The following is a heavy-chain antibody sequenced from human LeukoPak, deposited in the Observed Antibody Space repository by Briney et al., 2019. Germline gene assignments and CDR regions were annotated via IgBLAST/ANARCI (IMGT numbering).Heavy chain of an antibody. CDR3: ARDFKVQYYDYVWGSPPNAFDI. Sequence: PSQTLSLTCAISGDSVSSNSAAWNWIRQSPSRGLEWLGRTYYRSKWYNDYAVSVKSRITINPDTSKNQFSLQLNSVTPEDTAVYYCARDFKVQYYDYVWGSPPNAFDIWGQGTMVTVSS. D-gene: IGHD3-16*01. CDR2: TYYRSKWYN. CDR1: GDSVSSNSAA. J-gene: IGHJ3*02. V-gene: IGHV6-1*01.